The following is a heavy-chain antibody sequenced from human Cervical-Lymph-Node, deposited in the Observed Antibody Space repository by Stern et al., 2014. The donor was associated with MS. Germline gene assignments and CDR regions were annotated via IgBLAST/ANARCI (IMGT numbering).Heavy chain of an antibody. CDR2: MNPSGPST. D-gene: IGHD3-3*01. J-gene: IGHJ4*02. V-gene: IGHV1-46*01. Sequence: QVQLGQSGAEVKKPGASVKLSCKASGYTFTNCYMHWVRQIPGQGLAWMGIMNPSGPSTNSAQNLQGTVTVSRDPSNSHVYPELSSLRSEDTALYYCVCWSDYTDYWGQGTLVTVSS. CDR3: VCWSDYTDY. CDR1: GYTFTNCY.